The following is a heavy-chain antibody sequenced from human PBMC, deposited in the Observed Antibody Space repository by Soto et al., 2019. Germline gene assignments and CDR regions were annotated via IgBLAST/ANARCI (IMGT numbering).Heavy chain of an antibody. D-gene: IGHD3-22*01. CDR2: IWYDGSTK. CDR1: GFNFSSYG. J-gene: IGHJ2*01. CDR3: ARDYDSSGYPRWYFDL. Sequence: QVQLVESGGGVVQPGRSLRLSCAASGFNFSSYGMRWVRQAPGKGLGRVAVIWYDGSTKYYADSVKGRFTISRDNSKNTLYLQMNSLRAEDMAVYYCARDYDSSGYPRWYFDLWGRGTLVTVSS. V-gene: IGHV3-33*01.